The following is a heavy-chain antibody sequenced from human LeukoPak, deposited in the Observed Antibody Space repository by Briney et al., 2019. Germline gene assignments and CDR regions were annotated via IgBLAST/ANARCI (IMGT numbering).Heavy chain of an antibody. CDR2: IYTSGST. D-gene: IGHD2-2*01. Sequence: SETLSLTCTVSGGSISSGSYYWSWIRQPAGKGLEWIGRIYTSGSTNYNPSLKSRATISVDTSKNQFSLKLSSVTAADTAVYYCARVPQYCSSTSCYLGYMDVWGKGTTVTVS. V-gene: IGHV4-61*02. CDR3: ARVPQYCSSTSCYLGYMDV. J-gene: IGHJ6*03. CDR1: GGSISSGSYY.